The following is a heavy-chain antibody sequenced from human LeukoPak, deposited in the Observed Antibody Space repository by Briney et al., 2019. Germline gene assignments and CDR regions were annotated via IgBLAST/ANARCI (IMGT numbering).Heavy chain of an antibody. V-gene: IGHV3-7*01. CDR3: ARESSGRSLNY. CDR2: INEDGTGK. J-gene: IGHJ4*02. CDR1: GFNFMW. Sequence: GESLRLSCAVSGFNFMWMSWVRLAPGQGLEWVANINEDGTGKYYVDSVKGRFTLSRDTAENSLYLQMNSLRAEDTGIYYCARESSGRSLNYWGQGTQVTVSS. D-gene: IGHD1-26*01.